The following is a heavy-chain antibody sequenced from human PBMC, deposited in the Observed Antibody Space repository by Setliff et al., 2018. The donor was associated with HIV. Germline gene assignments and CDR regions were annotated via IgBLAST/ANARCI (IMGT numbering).Heavy chain of an antibody. CDR2: ISASGINT. CDR1: GYTFINYH. CDR3: ARVPVSNYYYYMDV. V-gene: IGHV1-18*01. Sequence: ASVKVSCKASGYTFINYHITWVRQAPGQGLEWVGSISASGINTNYTQGRVTMTTDISTSTAYMELMSLRSADSAVYYCARVPVSNYYYYMDVWGKGTTVTVSS. J-gene: IGHJ6*03.